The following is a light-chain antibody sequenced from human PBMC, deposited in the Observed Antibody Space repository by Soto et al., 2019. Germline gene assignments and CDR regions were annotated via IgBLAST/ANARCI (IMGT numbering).Light chain of an antibody. J-gene: IGKJ5*01. CDR2: AAS. V-gene: IGKV1-39*01. CDR3: QQSYGTPIT. CDR1: QSISSY. Sequence: DMQVTQGPFSRSASLLCGGTITFLASQSISSYLNWYQQKPGKAPKLLIYAASSLQSGVPSRLSGCGFGMGLTLTICSLQPEDFSAHYCQQSYGTPITVSQGTRLEIK.